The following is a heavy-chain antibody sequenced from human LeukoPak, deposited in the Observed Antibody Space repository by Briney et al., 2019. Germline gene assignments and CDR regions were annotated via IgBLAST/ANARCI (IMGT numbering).Heavy chain of an antibody. CDR1: GFTFNNYD. D-gene: IGHD1-26*01. J-gene: IGHJ3*02. V-gene: IGHV3-23*01. CDR2: ICGGRAKT. CDR3: ARDYVGATNWAFDI. Sequence: GGSLRLSCAASGFTFNNYDMSWVRRAPGKGLEWVSAICGGRAKTYYAESVKGRFNISRDNSKNTLYLQMNSLRAEDTAVYYCARDYVGATNWAFDIWGQGTMVTVSS.